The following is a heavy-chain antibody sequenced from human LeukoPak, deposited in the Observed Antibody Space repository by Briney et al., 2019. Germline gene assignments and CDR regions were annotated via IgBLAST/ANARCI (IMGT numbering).Heavy chain of an antibody. Sequence: SETLSLTCTVSGGSISSYYWSWIRQPPGKGLEWIGSIYYSGSTYYNPSLKSRDTISVDTSKNQFSLKLSSVTAADTAVYYCASLRTYYDFFYDYWGQGTLVTVSS. J-gene: IGHJ4*02. D-gene: IGHD3-3*01. CDR1: GGSISSYY. CDR2: IYYSGST. CDR3: ASLRTYYDFFYDY. V-gene: IGHV4-39*07.